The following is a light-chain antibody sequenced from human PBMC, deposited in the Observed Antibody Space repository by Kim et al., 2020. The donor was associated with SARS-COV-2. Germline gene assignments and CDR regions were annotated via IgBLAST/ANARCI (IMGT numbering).Light chain of an antibody. CDR2: WAS. J-gene: IGKJ1*01. Sequence: DIVMTQSPDSLAVSLGERATINCKSSQSVLHMTSGRNCLAWYQQKAGQPPKLLISWASSREFGVPDRFSGGGSGTDFTLTISSLQAEDVAVYFCLQHYTTPRTFGQGTKVDIK. V-gene: IGKV4-1*01. CDR1: QSVLHMTSGRNC. CDR3: LQHYTTPRT.